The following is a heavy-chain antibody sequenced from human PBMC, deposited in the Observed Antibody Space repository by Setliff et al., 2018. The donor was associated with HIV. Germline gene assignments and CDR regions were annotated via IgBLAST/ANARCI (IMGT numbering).Heavy chain of an antibody. CDR2: IYTSGST. D-gene: IGHD6-19*01. CDR1: GGSISSGSYY. Sequence: TLSLTCTVSGGSISSGSYYWSWIRQPAGKGLEWIGRIYTSGSTNYNPSLKSRVTISVDTSKNQFSLKLSSVSAADTAVYYCARAGYYSGWSGLGIWGQGTMVTVS. V-gene: IGHV4-61*02. J-gene: IGHJ3*02. CDR3: ARAGYYSGWSGLGI.